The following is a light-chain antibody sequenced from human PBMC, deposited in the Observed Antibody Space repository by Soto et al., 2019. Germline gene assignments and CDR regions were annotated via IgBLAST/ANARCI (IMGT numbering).Light chain of an antibody. V-gene: IGKV3D-20*02. CDR1: QSVSSSY. J-gene: IGKJ5*01. CDR2: GAS. CDR3: QQRSNWPIT. Sequence: EIVLKQSPGTLSLSPGERATLSCRASQSVSSSYLAWYQQKPGQAPRLLIYGASSRATGIPDRFSGSGSGTDFTLTISSLEPEDFAVYYCQQRSNWPITFGQGTLLEI.